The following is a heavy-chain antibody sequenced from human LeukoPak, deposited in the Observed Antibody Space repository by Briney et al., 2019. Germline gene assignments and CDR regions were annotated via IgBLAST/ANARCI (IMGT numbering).Heavy chain of an antibody. J-gene: IGHJ4*02. Sequence: GGSLRLSCAASGFNFDEYAMYWVRQAPGKGLEWVSLISGDGGTTSYAVPVKGRFTISRASSENSLNLQMKSLKSEDTALYYCAKARRSGTHYSDFDFWGRGTLVTVSS. CDR1: GFNFDEYA. CDR3: AKARRSGTHYSDFDF. V-gene: IGHV3-43*02. CDR2: ISGDGGTT. D-gene: IGHD3-22*01.